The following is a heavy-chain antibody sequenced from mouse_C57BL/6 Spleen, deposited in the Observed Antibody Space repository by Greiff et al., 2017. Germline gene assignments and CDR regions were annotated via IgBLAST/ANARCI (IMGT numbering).Heavy chain of an antibody. CDR3: AREGYYGSSYSAWFAY. V-gene: IGHV3-6*01. D-gene: IGHD1-1*01. J-gene: IGHJ3*01. Sequence: ESGPGLVKPSQSLSLTCSVTGYSITSGYYWNWIRQFPGNKLEWMGYISYDGSNNYNPSLKNRISITRDTSKNQFFLKLNSVTTEDTATYYCAREGYYGSSYSAWFAYWGQGTLVTVSA. CDR1: GYSITSGYY. CDR2: ISYDGSN.